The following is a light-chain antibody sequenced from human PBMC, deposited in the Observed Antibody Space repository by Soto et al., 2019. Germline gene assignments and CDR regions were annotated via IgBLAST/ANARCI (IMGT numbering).Light chain of an antibody. Sequence: QSVLTQPPSASGTPGQRVTISCSGSSSNIGSNTVNWYQQLPGTAPKLLIYSNNQRPSGVPDRFSGSKSGTSASLAISGLQSEDEADYYCAAWDDSLNGRVFXPGTKVTVL. J-gene: IGLJ1*01. V-gene: IGLV1-44*01. CDR2: SNN. CDR1: SSNIGSNT. CDR3: AAWDDSLNGRV.